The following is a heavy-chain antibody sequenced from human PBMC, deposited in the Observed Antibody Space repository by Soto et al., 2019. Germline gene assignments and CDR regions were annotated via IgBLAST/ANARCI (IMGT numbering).Heavy chain of an antibody. CDR2: MNPNSGNT. D-gene: IGHD3-22*01. CDR3: ARGGYYDSSGYPDAFDI. V-gene: IGHV1-8*01. Sequence: ASVKVSCKASGYTFTSYDINWVRQATGQGLEWMGWMNPNSGNTGYAQKFQGRVTMTRNTSISTAYMGLSSLRSEDTAVYYCARGGYYDSSGYPDAFDIWGQGTMVTVSS. J-gene: IGHJ3*02. CDR1: GYTFTSYD.